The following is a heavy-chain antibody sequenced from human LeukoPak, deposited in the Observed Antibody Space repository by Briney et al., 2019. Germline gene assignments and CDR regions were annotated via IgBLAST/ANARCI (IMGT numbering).Heavy chain of an antibody. CDR3: ATMVRGVITNIDY. Sequence: SETLSLTCTVSGGSISSSSYYWAWIRQPPGKGLEWIGSIYYSGSTYYNPSLKSRVTISVDTSKNQFSLKLSSVTAADTAVYYCATMVRGVITNIDYWGQGTLVTVSS. CDR2: IYYSGST. CDR1: GGSISSSSYY. J-gene: IGHJ4*02. V-gene: IGHV4-39*01. D-gene: IGHD3-10*01.